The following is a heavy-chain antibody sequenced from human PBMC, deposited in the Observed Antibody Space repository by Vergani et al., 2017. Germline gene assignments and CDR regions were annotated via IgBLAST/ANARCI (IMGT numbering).Heavy chain of an antibody. J-gene: IGHJ4*02. D-gene: IGHD5-24*01. CDR2: ISYSGST. V-gene: IGHV4-59*01. CDR1: GGSISSYY. CDR3: ARGGDGYFDY. Sequence: QVHLQESGPGLVKPSETLSLTCTFSGGSISSYYWSWIRQPPGKGLEWIGYISYSGSTNYNPSLKSRVTISVDTSKNQFSLKLSSVTAADTGVYYCARGGDGYFDYWGQGTLVTVSS.